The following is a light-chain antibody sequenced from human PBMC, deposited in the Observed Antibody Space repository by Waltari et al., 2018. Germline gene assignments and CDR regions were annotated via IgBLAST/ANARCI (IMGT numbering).Light chain of an antibody. J-gene: IGLJ2*01. CDR2: EVI. CDR3: CSYAGSVV. CDR1: SSDIGSYNV. V-gene: IGLV2-23*02. Sequence: QSALTQPASVSGSSGQSITISCTGSSSDIGSYNVVSWYQHHPGKAPKLVIYEVINRPSGVSNRFSGSKSGNTASLTISGLQAEDEADYYCCSYAGSVVFGGGTKLTVL.